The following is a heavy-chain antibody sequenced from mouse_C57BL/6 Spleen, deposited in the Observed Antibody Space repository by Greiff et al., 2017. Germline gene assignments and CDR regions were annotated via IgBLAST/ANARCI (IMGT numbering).Heavy chain of an antibody. CDR2: IHPNSGST. J-gene: IGHJ1*03. D-gene: IGHD2-3*01. CDR3: ARDGYYVDWYFDV. Sequence: QVQLKQPGAELVKPGASVKLSCKASGYTFTSYWMHWVKQRPGQGLEWIGMIHPNSGSTNYNEKFKSKATLTVDKSSSTAYMQLSSLTSEDSAVYYCARDGYYVDWYFDVGGTGTTVTVSS. V-gene: IGHV1-64*01. CDR1: GYTFTSYW.